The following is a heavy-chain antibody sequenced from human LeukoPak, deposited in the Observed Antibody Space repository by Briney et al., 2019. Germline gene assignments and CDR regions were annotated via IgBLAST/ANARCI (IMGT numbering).Heavy chain of an antibody. Sequence: PSETLSLTCTVSGYSISSGYYWGWIRQPPGKGLEWIGSIYHSGSTYYNPSLKSRVTISVDTSKNQFSLKLSSVTAADTAVYYCARDPYGYCSSTSCYSAWGQGTLVTVSS. CDR3: ARDPYGYCSSTSCYSA. V-gene: IGHV4-38-2*02. J-gene: IGHJ4*02. D-gene: IGHD2-2*02. CDR2: IYHSGST. CDR1: GYSISSGYY.